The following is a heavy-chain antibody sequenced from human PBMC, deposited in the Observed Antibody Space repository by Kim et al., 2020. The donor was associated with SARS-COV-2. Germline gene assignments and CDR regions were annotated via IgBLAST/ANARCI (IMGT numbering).Heavy chain of an antibody. Sequence: GGSLRLSCAASGFTFSSYSMNWVRQAPGKGLEWVSSISSSSSYIYYADSVKGRFTISRDNAKNSLYLQMNSLRAEDTAVYYCARVTAINYYYGMDVWGQGTTVTVSS. CDR1: GFTFSSYS. V-gene: IGHV3-21*01. D-gene: IGHD2-21*02. CDR2: ISSSSSYI. CDR3: ARVTAINYYYGMDV. J-gene: IGHJ6*02.